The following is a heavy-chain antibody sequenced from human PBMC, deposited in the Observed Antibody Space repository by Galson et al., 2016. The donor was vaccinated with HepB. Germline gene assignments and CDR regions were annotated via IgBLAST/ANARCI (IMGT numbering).Heavy chain of an antibody. CDR2: IYHSGST. V-gene: IGHV4-4*02. J-gene: IGHJ4*02. CDR1: GASISSMNW. D-gene: IGHD1-14*01. CDR3: ASLDNRQGGKY. Sequence: SETLSLTCAASGASISSMNWWSWVRQPPGKGLEWIGEIYHSGSTNYNPSLKSRVTISVDNSKNQFSLKLSSVTAADTAVYYCASLDNRQGGKYWGQGTLVTVSA.